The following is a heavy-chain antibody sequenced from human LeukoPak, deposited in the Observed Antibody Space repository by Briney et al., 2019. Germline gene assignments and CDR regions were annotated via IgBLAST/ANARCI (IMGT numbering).Heavy chain of an antibody. CDR1: GFTVSSNY. J-gene: IGHJ4*02. CDR3: ARGNPYDSSGYSLDY. CDR2: IYSGGST. D-gene: IGHD3-22*01. V-gene: IGHV3-53*01. Sequence: GGSLRLSCAASGFTVSSNYMSWVRQAPGKGLEWVSVIYSGGSTYYADSVKGRFTISRDNSKNTLYLQMNSLRAEDTAVYYCARGNPYDSSGYSLDYWGQGTLVTVSS.